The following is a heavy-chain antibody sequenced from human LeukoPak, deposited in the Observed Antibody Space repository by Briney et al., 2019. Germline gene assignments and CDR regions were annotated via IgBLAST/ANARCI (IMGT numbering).Heavy chain of an antibody. CDR2: IYSGGYT. CDR3: ARAPVAAAPRYFDY. Sequence: GGSLRLSCAPSGFTVSSNYMSWVRQAPGKGLEWVSVIYSGGYTYYADSVKGRFTISRDNSKNTLYLQMNSLTAEDTAVYYCARAPVAAAPRYFDYWGQGTLVTVSS. D-gene: IGHD2-15*01. V-gene: IGHV3-53*01. CDR1: GFTVSSNY. J-gene: IGHJ4*02.